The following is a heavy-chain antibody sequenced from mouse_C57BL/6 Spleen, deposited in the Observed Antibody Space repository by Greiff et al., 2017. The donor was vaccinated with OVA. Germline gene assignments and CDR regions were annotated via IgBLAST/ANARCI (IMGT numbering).Heavy chain of an antibody. CDR1: GYTFTGYW. CDR3: ASTGVTTMVTTGGFAV. D-gene: IGHD2-2*01. Sequence: VQLQQSGAELMKPGASVKLSCKATGYTFTGYWIEWVKQRPGHGLEWIGEILPGSGSTNYNEKFKGKATFTADTSSTTAYTQHSSLTTEDSALCYCASTGVTTMVTTGGFAVWGQGTLVTVSA. CDR2: ILPGSGST. J-gene: IGHJ3*01. V-gene: IGHV1-9*01.